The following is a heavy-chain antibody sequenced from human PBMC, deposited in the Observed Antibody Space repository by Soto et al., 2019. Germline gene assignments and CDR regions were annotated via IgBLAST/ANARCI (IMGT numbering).Heavy chain of an antibody. J-gene: IGHJ4*02. Sequence: GASVKVSCKVSGYTLTELSMHWVRQAPGKGLEWMGGIIPIFGTANYAQKFQGRVTITADESTSTAYMELSSLRSEDTAVYYCARENRHGAGAVGWGQGTLVTVSS. D-gene: IGHD1-26*01. V-gene: IGHV1-69*13. CDR1: GYTLTELS. CDR2: IIPIFGTA. CDR3: ARENRHGAGAVG.